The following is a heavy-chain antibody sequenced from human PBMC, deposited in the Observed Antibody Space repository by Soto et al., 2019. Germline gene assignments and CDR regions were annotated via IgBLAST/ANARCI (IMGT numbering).Heavy chain of an antibody. Sequence: PSETLSLTCTVSGCSISSCSYYWGWIRQPPGKGLEWIGSIYYSGSTYYNPSLKSRVTISVDTSKNQFSLKLSSVTAADTAVYYCARHPLTKPFDYWGQGTLVTVSS. CDR2: IYYSGST. J-gene: IGHJ4*02. V-gene: IGHV4-39*01. CDR1: GCSISSCSYY. CDR3: ARHPLTKPFDY. D-gene: IGHD3-9*01.